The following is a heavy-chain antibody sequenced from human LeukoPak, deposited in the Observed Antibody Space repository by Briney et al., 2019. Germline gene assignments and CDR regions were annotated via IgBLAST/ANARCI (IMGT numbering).Heavy chain of an antibody. V-gene: IGHV1-2*02. Sequence: VASVKVSCKASGYNFSGHYMHWVRQAPGQGLEWMGWIEPSNGDTKYAQNFQGRVTMTRDTSISTAYMELSSLRSDDTAVYYCASPPLSSAMYYAHWGQGTLVTVSS. J-gene: IGHJ4*02. CDR2: IEPSNGDT. CDR1: GYNFSGHY. CDR3: ASPPLSSAMYYAH. D-gene: IGHD1-26*01.